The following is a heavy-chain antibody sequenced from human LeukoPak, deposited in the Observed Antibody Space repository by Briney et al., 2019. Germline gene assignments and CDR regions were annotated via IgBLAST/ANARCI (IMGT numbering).Heavy chain of an antibody. CDR2: INHSGST. Sequence: SETLSLTCAVYGGSFSGHYRSWIRQPPGKGLEWIGEINHSGSTNYNPSLKSRVTISVDTSKNQFSLKLSSVTAADTAVYYCARPIVVVPAARGYYMDVWGKGTTVTVSS. D-gene: IGHD2-2*01. CDR1: GGSFSGHY. CDR3: ARPIVVVPAARGYYMDV. J-gene: IGHJ6*03. V-gene: IGHV4-34*01.